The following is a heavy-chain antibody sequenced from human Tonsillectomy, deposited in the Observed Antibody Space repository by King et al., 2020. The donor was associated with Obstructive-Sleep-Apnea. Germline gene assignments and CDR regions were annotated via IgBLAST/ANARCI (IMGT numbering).Heavy chain of an antibody. V-gene: IGHV3-43*01. D-gene: IGHD3-9*01. J-gene: IGHJ4*02. CDR3: AKADFGTQTDILTN. CDR1: GFTFDEYS. CDR2: ISWDGGSK. Sequence: EVQLVESGGVVVQPGGSLRLSCAASGFTFDEYSMHWVRQSPGKGLEWVSLISWDGGSKYYADSVKGRFTISRDNTKNSLYLQMNSLRTEDTALYYCAKADFGTQTDILTNWGQGTLVTVSS.